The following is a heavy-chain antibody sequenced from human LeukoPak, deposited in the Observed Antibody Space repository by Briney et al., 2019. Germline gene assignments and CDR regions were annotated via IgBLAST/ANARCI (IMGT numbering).Heavy chain of an antibody. Sequence: GESLKISCKGSGXSFTSYWIGWVRQMPGKGLEWMGIIYPGDSDTRYSPSFQGQVTISADKSINTAYLQWSSLKASDTAIYYCARRLDYGGNSHGYWGQGTLVTVPS. D-gene: IGHD4-23*01. V-gene: IGHV5-51*01. CDR3: ARRLDYGGNSHGY. J-gene: IGHJ4*02. CDR2: IYPGDSDT. CDR1: GXSFTSYW.